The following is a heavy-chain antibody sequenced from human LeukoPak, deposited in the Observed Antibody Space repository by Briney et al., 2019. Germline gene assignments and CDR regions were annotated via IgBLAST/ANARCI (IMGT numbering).Heavy chain of an antibody. Sequence: PGGSLRLSCTASGFTFGDYAMSWVRQAPGKGLEWVGFIRSKADGGTTEYAASVKGRFTISRDDSKSIAYLQMNSLKTEDTAVYYCTRARVPGVVIPVDYWGQGTLVTVSS. D-gene: IGHD3-3*01. CDR3: TRARVPGVVIPVDY. V-gene: IGHV3-49*04. CDR1: GFTFGDYA. CDR2: IRSKADGGTT. J-gene: IGHJ4*02.